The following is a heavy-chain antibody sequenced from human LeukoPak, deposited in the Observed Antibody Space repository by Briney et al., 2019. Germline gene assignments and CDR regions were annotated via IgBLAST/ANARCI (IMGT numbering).Heavy chain of an antibody. CDR1: VGSFCGYY. V-gene: IGHV4-34*01. D-gene: IGHD5-18*01. Sequence: SETLSLTCAVYVGSFCGYYWSWIREPPGKGMEWIGEINHSGSTNYNPSLKSRVTISVDTSKNQFSLKLSSVTAADTAVYYCARALSRGYSYGYSIWGQGTMVTVSS. CDR3: ARALSRGYSYGYSI. CDR2: INHSGST. J-gene: IGHJ3*02.